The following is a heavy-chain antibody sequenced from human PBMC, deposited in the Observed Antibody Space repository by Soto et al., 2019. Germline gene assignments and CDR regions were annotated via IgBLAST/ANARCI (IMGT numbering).Heavy chain of an antibody. V-gene: IGHV1-46*03. D-gene: IGHD3-3*01. J-gene: IGHJ6*03. CDR1: GYTFTSYY. CDR3: ARDAPLDSHYDFWSGYSFSYYYYYMDV. CDR2: INPSGGST. Sequence: ASVKVSCKASGYTFTSYYMHWVRQAPGQGLEWMGIINPSGGSTSYAQKFQGRVTMTRDTSTSTVYMELSSLRSEDTAVYYCARDAPLDSHYDFWSGYSFSYYYYYMDVWGKGTTVTVSS.